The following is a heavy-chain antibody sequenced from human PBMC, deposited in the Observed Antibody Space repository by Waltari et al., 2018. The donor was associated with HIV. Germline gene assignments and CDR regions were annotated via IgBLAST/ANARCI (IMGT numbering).Heavy chain of an antibody. CDR3: TRDVAPHPIYESSGTLFDY. Sequence: EVQLVESGGGLVKPGRSLRLSCTASGFTFGDYAMSWFRQAPGKGLEWVGFIRSNTYGGTTEYAASVKGRFTISRDDSKSIAYLQMNSLKTEDTAVYYCTRDVAPHPIYESSGTLFDYWGQGTLVTVSS. CDR1: GFTFGDYA. CDR2: IRSNTYGGTT. D-gene: IGHD3-22*01. J-gene: IGHJ4*02. V-gene: IGHV3-49*05.